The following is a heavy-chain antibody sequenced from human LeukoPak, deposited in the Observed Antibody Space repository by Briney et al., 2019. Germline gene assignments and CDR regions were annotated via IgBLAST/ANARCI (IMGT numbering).Heavy chain of an antibody. Sequence: SETLSLTCTVSGGSISSYYWSWIRQPAGKGLEWIGRVYTSGSTNYNPSLKSRVTMSIDTSKNQFSLKLSSVTAADTAVYYCASQFFGDYDTVYYMDVWGKGTTVTVSS. V-gene: IGHV4-4*07. J-gene: IGHJ6*03. CDR1: GGSISSYY. D-gene: IGHD4-17*01. CDR3: ASQFFGDYDTVYYMDV. CDR2: VYTSGST.